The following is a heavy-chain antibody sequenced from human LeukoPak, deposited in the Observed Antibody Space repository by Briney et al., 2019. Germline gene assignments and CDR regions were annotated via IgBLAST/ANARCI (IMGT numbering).Heavy chain of an antibody. J-gene: IGHJ2*01. CDR3: ARDRDIYCANGVCYNWFFDL. D-gene: IGHD2-8*01. V-gene: IGHV4-59*01. Sequence: SETLSLTCTVSGGSISSYYRSWIRQPPGKGLEWIGYISSSGSTNYNPSLKSRVTISVDTSKNQFSLRLSSVTAADTAVYYCARDRDIYCANGVCYNWFFDLWGRGTLVTVSS. CDR1: GGSISSYY. CDR2: ISSSGST.